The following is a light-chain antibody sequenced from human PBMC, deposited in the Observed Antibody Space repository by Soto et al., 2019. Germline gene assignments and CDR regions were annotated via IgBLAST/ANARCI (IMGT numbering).Light chain of an antibody. CDR3: QQYHSYPIT. J-gene: IGKJ5*01. V-gene: IGKV3-11*01. CDR2: DAS. CDR1: QSVSSS. Sequence: EIVLTQSPDTLSLSPGERATLSCRASQSVSSSLAWYQQKPGQAPRLLIYDASNRATGIPARFSGSGSGTDFTLTISSIEPEDFATYYCQQYHSYPITFGQGTRLEIK.